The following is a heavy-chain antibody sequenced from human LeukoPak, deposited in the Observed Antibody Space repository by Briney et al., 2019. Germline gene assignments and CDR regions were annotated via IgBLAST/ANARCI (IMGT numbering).Heavy chain of an antibody. V-gene: IGHV1-46*01. J-gene: IGHJ5*02. CDR3: ARDNSVRDEAWWFNA. CDR2: ISPSSGST. Sequence: ASVKVSCKAFGYTFTSNYMHWVRQAPGQGLEWMGLISPSSGSTTYAQKFQGRVTLTRDMSTSTDYLELSSLRSEDTAVYYCARDNSVRDEAWWFNAWGQGTLVTASS. CDR1: GYTFTSNY. D-gene: IGHD5-24*01.